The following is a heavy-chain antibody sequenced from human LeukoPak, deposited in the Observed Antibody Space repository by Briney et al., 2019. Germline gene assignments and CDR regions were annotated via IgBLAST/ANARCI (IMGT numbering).Heavy chain of an antibody. D-gene: IGHD3-16*01. CDR3: TSTLGY. V-gene: IGHV3-15*01. Sequence: GGSLRLSCTASGFTFGTYSMNWVRQAPGRGLEWVGRIQRKTDGGTTDYAAAVKGKFIISRDDSKNTLYLQMNSLKTEDTAIYYCTSTLGYWGQGTLVTVSS. CDR2: IQRKTDGGTT. CDR1: GFTFGTYS. J-gene: IGHJ4*02.